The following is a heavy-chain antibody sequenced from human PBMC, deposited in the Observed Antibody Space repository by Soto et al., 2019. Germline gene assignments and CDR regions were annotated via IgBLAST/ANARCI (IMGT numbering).Heavy chain of an antibody. J-gene: IGHJ5*02. D-gene: IGHD3-3*01. V-gene: IGHV5-51*01. CDR1: GYSFTSYW. Sequence: GESLKISCKGSGYSFTSYWIGWVRQMPGKGLEWMGIIYPGDSDTRYSPSFQGQVTISADKSISTAYLQWSSLKASDTAMYYCARRRQADYDFWSGYYTGVRFDPWGQGTLVTVSS. CDR2: IYPGDSDT. CDR3: ARRRQADYDFWSGYYTGVRFDP.